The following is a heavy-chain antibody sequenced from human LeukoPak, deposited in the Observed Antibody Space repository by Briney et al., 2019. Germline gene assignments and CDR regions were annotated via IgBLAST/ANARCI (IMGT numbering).Heavy chain of an antibody. Sequence: SETLSLTCAVYGGSFSGYYWSWIRQPPGKGLEWIGEINHSGSTNYNPSLKSRVTISVDTSKNQFSLKLSSVTAADTAVYYCARGTIPPYYFDYWGQGTLVTVSS. J-gene: IGHJ4*02. CDR2: INHSGST. D-gene: IGHD1/OR15-1a*01. CDR3: ARGTIPPYYFDY. V-gene: IGHV4-34*01. CDR1: GGSFSGYY.